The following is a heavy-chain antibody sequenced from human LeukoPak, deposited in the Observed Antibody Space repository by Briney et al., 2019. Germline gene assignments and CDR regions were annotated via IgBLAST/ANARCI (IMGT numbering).Heavy chain of an antibody. CDR3: AKESEKFDY. J-gene: IGHJ4*02. Sequence: GGSLRLSCVASGLPIAVFAMHWVRQAPGKGLEWVSLISGDGVSTFYADSVKGRFSISRDNSKNSLYLEMNSLRTEDAAMYYCAKESEKFDYGGQGTLVAVSS. CDR1: GLPIAVFA. CDR2: ISGDGVST. V-gene: IGHV3-43*02.